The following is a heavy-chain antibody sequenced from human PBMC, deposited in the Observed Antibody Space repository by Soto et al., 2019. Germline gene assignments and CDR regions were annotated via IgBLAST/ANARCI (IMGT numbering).Heavy chain of an antibody. Sequence: EVQLVESGGDLVQPGRSLRLSCAASGFSFGDYAMHWVRQAPGKGLEWVSGISWKSGSIGYADSVKGRFTISRDNAKNSLYLQMNSLRAEDTAQYYCAKSTGGTANGLDVWGQGTTVTVSS. V-gene: IGHV3-9*01. D-gene: IGHD2-8*02. CDR1: GFSFGDYA. CDR3: AKSTGGTANGLDV. CDR2: ISWKSGSI. J-gene: IGHJ6*02.